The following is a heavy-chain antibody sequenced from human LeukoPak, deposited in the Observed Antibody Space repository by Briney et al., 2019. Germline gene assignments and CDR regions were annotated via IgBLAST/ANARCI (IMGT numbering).Heavy chain of an antibody. D-gene: IGHD6-6*01. V-gene: IGHV3-48*04. J-gene: IGHJ4*02. CDR3: ARGGAARPDY. CDR1: GFTFSSYG. Sequence: PGGSLRLSCAASGFTFSSYGMNWVRQAPGTGLQWVSYISSGRPTINYADSVRGRFTVSRDNAKRTLYLQMNNLRVEDTAVYYCARGGAARPDYWGQGTLVTVSP. CDR2: ISSGRPTI.